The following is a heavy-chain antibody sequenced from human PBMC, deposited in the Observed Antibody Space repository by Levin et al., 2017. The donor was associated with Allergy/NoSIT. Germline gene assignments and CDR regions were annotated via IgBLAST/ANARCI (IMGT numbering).Heavy chain of an antibody. Sequence: GGSLRLSCAASGFNFDEYAMHWVRQVPGQGLEWVSGTSWNSDSRRYADSVKGRFTISRDNAKNSLYLQMTSLTPEDTALYYCVKDFGRRDGYNGFDSWGPGTLLTVSS. CDR1: GFNFDEYA. CDR3: VKDFGRRDGYNGFDS. D-gene: IGHD5-24*01. CDR2: TSWNSDSR. J-gene: IGHJ5*01. V-gene: IGHV3-9*01.